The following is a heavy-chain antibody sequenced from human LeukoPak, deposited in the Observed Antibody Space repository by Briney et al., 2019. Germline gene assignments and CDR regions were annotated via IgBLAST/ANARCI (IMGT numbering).Heavy chain of an antibody. CDR1: GFTFSSYA. CDR3: ANLEPAVYYYYGMDV. V-gene: IGHV3-23*01. J-gene: IGHJ6*02. Sequence: GGSLRLSRAASGFTFSSYAMSWVRQAPGKGLEWVSAISSSGGSTYYADSVKGRFTISRDNSKNTLYLQMNSLRAEDTAVYYCANLEPAVYYYYGMDVWGQGTTVTVSS. CDR2: ISSSGGST.